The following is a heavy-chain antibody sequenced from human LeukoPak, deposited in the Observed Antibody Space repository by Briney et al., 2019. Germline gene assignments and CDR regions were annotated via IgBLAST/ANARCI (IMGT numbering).Heavy chain of an antibody. D-gene: IGHD2-2*01. CDR1: GFRFRDYT. J-gene: IGHJ4*02. Sequence: GGSLRLFCAASGFRFRDYTMNWVRHAPGGGLEWVSSIDTTSRHILYADSVKGRYTISRDNPKNSLSLQMNRLRAEDTAIYYCARVATQLSGYWGQGTLVTVSS. CDR3: ARVATQLSGY. CDR2: IDTTSRHI. V-gene: IGHV3-21*01.